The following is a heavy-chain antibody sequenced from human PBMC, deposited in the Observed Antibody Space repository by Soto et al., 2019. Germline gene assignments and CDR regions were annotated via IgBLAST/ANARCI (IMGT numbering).Heavy chain of an antibody. Sequence: PGGSLRLSCAASGFSFSHCAMHWVRQPPGKGLEWVALISYDGDNQYFTDSVRGRFTISRDNSKTTVYLEMNSLRLDDTATYYCVSPHSDSSNAFDLWGQGTLVTVSS. CDR1: GFSFSHCA. D-gene: IGHD3-22*01. J-gene: IGHJ5*02. CDR2: ISYDGDNQ. V-gene: IGHV3-30-3*01. CDR3: VSPHSDSSNAFDL.